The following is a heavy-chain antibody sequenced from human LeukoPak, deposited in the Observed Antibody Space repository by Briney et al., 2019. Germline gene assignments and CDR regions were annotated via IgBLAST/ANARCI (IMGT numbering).Heavy chain of an antibody. CDR1: GASVGSAGYY. CDR3: ARTQSQSGSYRYYFGY. J-gene: IGHJ4*02. Sequence: PSETLSLTCTVSGASVGSAGYYWSWIRQPPGGGLEWIGYVYYIANTNYNPSLKSRVTMSVNPSKNHFSLKLNSVTAADTAMYYCARTQSQSGSYRYYFGYWGQGTRVTVSS. V-gene: IGHV4-61*03. CDR2: VYYIANT. D-gene: IGHD1-26*01.